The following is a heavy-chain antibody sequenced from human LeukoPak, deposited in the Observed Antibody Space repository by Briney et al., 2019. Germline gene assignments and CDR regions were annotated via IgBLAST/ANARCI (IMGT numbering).Heavy chain of an antibody. D-gene: IGHD6-13*01. V-gene: IGHV1-8*02. CDR2: MNPNSANT. CDR1: AYTFIRND. Sequence: ASETVSYKSSAYTFIRNDIKCVRLAPGQGLEWMAWMNPNSANTGYAQKFQGRVTFTRDTSISTAYMELSSLRSEDTAVYYCARTAGGAAAGGRDAFDIWGQGTMVTVSS. J-gene: IGHJ3*02. CDR3: ARTAGGAAAGGRDAFDI.